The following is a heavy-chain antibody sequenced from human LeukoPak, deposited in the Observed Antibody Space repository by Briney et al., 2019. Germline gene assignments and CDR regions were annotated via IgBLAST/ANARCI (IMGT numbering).Heavy chain of an antibody. Sequence: GGSLRLSCAASGFTFSSYAMSWVRQAPGKGLEWVSAISGSGGSTYYADSVKGRFTISRDSSKNTLFLQMNDLTVEDTARYYCARRPGNWGQGILVTVSS. CDR3: ARRPGN. D-gene: IGHD1-14*01. J-gene: IGHJ4*02. CDR1: GFTFSSYA. CDR2: ISGSGGST. V-gene: IGHV3-23*01.